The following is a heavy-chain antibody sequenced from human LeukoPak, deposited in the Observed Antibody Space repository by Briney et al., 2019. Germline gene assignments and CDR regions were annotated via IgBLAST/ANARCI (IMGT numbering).Heavy chain of an antibody. Sequence: PGGSLRLSCAASGFTFSSYGMSWVRQAPGKGLEWVSSISSSSSYRYYADSVKGRFTISRDNAKNSLYLQMNSLRAEDTAVYYCARVPGSGSASFDYWGQGTLVTVSS. D-gene: IGHD3-10*01. J-gene: IGHJ4*02. V-gene: IGHV3-21*01. CDR1: GFTFSSYG. CDR3: ARVPGSGSASFDY. CDR2: ISSSSSYR.